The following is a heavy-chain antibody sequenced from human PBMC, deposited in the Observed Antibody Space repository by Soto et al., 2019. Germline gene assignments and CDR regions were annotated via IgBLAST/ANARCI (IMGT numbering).Heavy chain of an antibody. CDR1: GYTFTSYD. CDR2: MNPNSGKT. J-gene: IGHJ6*03. Sequence: ASVKVSCKASGYTFTSYDINWVRQATGQGLEWMGWMNPNSGKTGYAQKFQGRVTMTRNTSISTAYMELSSLRSEDTAVYSCARSFCSGTSCYWFYYYYWDVWGKGTTVTVSS. CDR3: ARSFCSGTSCYWFYYYYWDV. D-gene: IGHD2-2*01. V-gene: IGHV1-8*01.